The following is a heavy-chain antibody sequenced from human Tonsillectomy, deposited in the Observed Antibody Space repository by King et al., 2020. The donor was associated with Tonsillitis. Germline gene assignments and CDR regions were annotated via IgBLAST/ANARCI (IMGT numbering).Heavy chain of an antibody. D-gene: IGHD3-16*01. CDR1: GDSISSYY. Sequence: QLQESGPGLVKASETLSLTCTISGDSISSYYWSWIRQPAGKGLEWIGRMYTGGSTNHIPSLKSRVTMSLETSKNQFSLKLRPVIAADTAVYYCARERDEYVWGSYGLDVWGQGTTVIVSS. V-gene: IGHV4-4*07. J-gene: IGHJ6*02. CDR2: MYTGGST. CDR3: ARERDEYVWGSYGLDV.